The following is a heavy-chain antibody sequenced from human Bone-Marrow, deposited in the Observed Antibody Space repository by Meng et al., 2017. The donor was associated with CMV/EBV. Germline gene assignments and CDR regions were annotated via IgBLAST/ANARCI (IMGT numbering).Heavy chain of an antibody. J-gene: IGHJ4*02. D-gene: IGHD3-3*01. Sequence: SLKISCAASGFTFDDYAMHRVRQAPGKGLEWVSGISWNSGSIGYADSVKGRFTISRDNARNFLYLQMNSLRAEDIALYYCAKGTQSALYTFFYNWGQGTLVTGSS. CDR1: GFTFDDYA. V-gene: IGHV3-9*03. CDR3: AKGTQSALYTFFYN. CDR2: ISWNSGSI.